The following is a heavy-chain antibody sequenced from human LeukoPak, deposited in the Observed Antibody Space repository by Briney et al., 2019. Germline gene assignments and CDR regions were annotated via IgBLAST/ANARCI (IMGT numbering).Heavy chain of an antibody. CDR3: ASCSSTSNDAFDI. Sequence: SETLSLXCAVSGYSNSSGYYWGWIRQPPGKGLEWIGSIYHSGSTYYNPSLKSRVTISVDTSKNQFSLKLSSVTAADTAVYYCASCSSTSNDAFDIWGQGTMVTVSS. D-gene: IGHD2-2*01. CDR2: IYHSGST. V-gene: IGHV4-38-2*01. J-gene: IGHJ3*02. CDR1: GYSNSSGYY.